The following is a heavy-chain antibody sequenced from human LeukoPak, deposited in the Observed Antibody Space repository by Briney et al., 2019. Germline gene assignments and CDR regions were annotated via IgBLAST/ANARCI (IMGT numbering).Heavy chain of an antibody. Sequence: PSETLSLTCAVSGGSISSSNWWNWIRQPPGKGLEWIGHIYYTGTTNYNPSLKSRVTISVDRSKNHFSLKLKSVTNADTAVYYCARAGPWQIDPWGQGILVTVSS. V-gene: IGHV4-61*03. CDR2: IYYTGTT. J-gene: IGHJ5*02. CDR3: ARAGPWQIDP. D-gene: IGHD3-10*01. CDR1: GGSISSSNW.